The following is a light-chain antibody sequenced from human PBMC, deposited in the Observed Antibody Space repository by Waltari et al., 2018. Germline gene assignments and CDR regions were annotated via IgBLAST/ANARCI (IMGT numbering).Light chain of an antibody. CDR1: SGHSSYA. Sequence: QVVLTQSPSASASLGASVKLTCTLSSGHSSYAIAWHQQQPEKGPRYLMKVSSAGSHQKGDGIRDRFSGSSSGTERYLTISSVQSEDEADYYCQTWDTGTHVVFGGGTKLTVL. CDR2: VSSAGSH. J-gene: IGLJ2*01. CDR3: QTWDTGTHVV. V-gene: IGLV4-69*01.